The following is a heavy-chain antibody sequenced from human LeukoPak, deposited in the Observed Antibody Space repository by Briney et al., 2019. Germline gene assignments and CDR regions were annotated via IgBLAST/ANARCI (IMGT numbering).Heavy chain of an antibody. CDR3: ARVIQDCSGGSCYSIDY. Sequence: SETLSLTCTVSGGSISSYYWSWLRQPPGKGLEWIGYIYYSGSTNYNPSLKSRVTISVDTSKNQFSLKLSSVTAADTAVYYCARVIQDCSGGSCYSIDYWGQGTLVTVSS. V-gene: IGHV4-59*01. CDR2: IYYSGST. J-gene: IGHJ4*02. CDR1: GGSISSYY. D-gene: IGHD2-15*01.